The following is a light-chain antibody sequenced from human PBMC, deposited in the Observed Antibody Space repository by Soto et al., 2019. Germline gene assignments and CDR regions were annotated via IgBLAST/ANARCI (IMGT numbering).Light chain of an antibody. J-gene: IGKJ1*01. Sequence: IVLTHSPATFSFSPLKIATLSFSSSQNISNYLILYQQKPGQAPRLLIYGDSTRAAGIPARFSGSGSGTEFTLTISSLQSEDVAIYYCQQYHKWPPSKFGQGTKVDIK. CDR1: QNISNY. CDR3: QQYHKWPPSK. CDR2: GDS. V-gene: IGKV3D-15*01.